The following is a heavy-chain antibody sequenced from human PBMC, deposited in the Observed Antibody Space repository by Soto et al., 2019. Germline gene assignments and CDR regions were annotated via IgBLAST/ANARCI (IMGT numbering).Heavy chain of an antibody. CDR1: GYTFTNFG. CDR3: DIGGTPIDY. CDR2: ISAYNGNT. V-gene: IGHV1-18*01. Sequence: QVQLVQSGAEVKKPGASVKVSCKASGYTFTNFGISWVRQAPGQGLEWMGWISAYNGNTNYAQNFQGRVTMTTDTYTSTAYMEPGNLGSYDTAVSPCDIGGTPIDYWGQGTLVTVSS. D-gene: IGHD1-26*01. J-gene: IGHJ4*02.